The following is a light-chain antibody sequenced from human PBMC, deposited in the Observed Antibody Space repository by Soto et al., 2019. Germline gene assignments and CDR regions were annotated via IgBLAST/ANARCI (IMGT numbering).Light chain of an antibody. CDR1: QSVGSSY. V-gene: IGKV3-20*01. J-gene: IGKJ1*01. Sequence: EIVLTQSPGTLSLSRGERATRCCRASQSVGSSYLAWYQQKPGQAPRVLIYGTSSRATGIPDRFSGSGSGTDFTLTISRLEPEDFAVYYCQQYTTSSWTFGQGTKVDIK. CDR3: QQYTTSSWT. CDR2: GTS.